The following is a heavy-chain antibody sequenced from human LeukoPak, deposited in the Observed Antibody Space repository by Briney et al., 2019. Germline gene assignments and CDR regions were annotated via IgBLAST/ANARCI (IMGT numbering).Heavy chain of an antibody. CDR2: ISAYNGNT. D-gene: IGHD3-22*01. CDR1: GYTFTSYG. J-gene: IGHJ4*02. V-gene: IGHV1-18*01. Sequence: GASVKVSCKASGYTFTSYGISWVRQAPGQGLEWMGWISAYNGNTNYAQKLQGRVTMTTDTSTSTAYTELRSLRSDDTAVYYCARSASGVSGYVLDYWGQGTLVTVSS. CDR3: ARSASGVSGYVLDY.